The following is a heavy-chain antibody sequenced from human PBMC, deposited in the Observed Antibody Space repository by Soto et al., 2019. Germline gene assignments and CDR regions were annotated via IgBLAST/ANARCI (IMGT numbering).Heavy chain of an antibody. CDR3: ARAPNYSGYDFSGFDY. Sequence: PSETLSLTCAVSGGSISGHNYYWGWVRQPPGKGLEWIGSIHYSGSTYYNPSLNSRVAISVDTSVNQFSLKLSSVTAADTAVYYCARAPNYSGYDFSGFDYWGQGTLVTVSS. CDR2: IHYSGST. D-gene: IGHD5-12*01. J-gene: IGHJ4*02. CDR1: GGSISGHNYY. V-gene: IGHV4-39*01.